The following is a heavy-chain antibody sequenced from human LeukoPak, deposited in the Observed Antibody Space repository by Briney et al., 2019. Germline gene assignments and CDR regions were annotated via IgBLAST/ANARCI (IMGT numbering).Heavy chain of an antibody. J-gene: IGHJ4*02. CDR3: AKVGTAMDHFDY. V-gene: IGHV3-23*01. CDR1: GFTFSSYA. D-gene: IGHD5-18*01. Sequence: GGSLRLSCAASGFTFSSYAMSWVRQAPGKGLEWVSAISGSGGSTYYADSVKGRFTISRDNSKYTLYLQMNSLRAEDTAVYYCAKVGTAMDHFDYWGQGTLVTVSS. CDR2: ISGSGGST.